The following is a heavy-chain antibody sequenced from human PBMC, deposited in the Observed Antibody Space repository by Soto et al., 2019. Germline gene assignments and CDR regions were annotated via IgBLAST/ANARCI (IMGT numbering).Heavy chain of an antibody. V-gene: IGHV3-48*02. Sequence: EVQLVESGGGLVQPGGSLRLSCAAPGFTFSSYSMNWVRQAPGKGLEWVSYISNSSSTIYYADSVQDRFTISRDNAKNSLYLQMNSRRDEDTAVYYCARDSPGRYCSSTSCPRMDVWGQGTTVTVSS. CDR2: ISNSSSTI. D-gene: IGHD2-2*01. CDR1: GFTFSSYS. J-gene: IGHJ6*02. CDR3: ARDSPGRYCSSTSCPRMDV.